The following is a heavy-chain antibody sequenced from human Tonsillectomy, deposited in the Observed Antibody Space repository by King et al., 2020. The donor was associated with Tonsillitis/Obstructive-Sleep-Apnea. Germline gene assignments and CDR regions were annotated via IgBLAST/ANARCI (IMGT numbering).Heavy chain of an antibody. D-gene: IGHD3-10*01. V-gene: IGHV3-23*04. J-gene: IGHJ4*02. CDR2: ISVGGGST. CDR3: AKAMVQGIIITIFDY. CDR1: GITFSSYA. Sequence: VQLVESGGGLVQPGGSLRLSCAASGITFSSYAMSWVRQAPGKGLEWVSTISVGGGSTYYADSVKGRFTISRDNSKNTLYLQMNSLRAEDTAVYYCAKAMVQGIIITIFDYWGQGTLVTVSS.